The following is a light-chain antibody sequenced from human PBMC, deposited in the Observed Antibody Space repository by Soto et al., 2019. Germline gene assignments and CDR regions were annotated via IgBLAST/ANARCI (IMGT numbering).Light chain of an antibody. J-gene: IGLJ3*02. CDR1: SSDVGGHNY. Sequence: QSALTQPASVSGSPGQSITISCTGTSSDVGGHNYVSWYQQHPGKAPKPMIYDVSNRPSGVSNRFSGYKSGNTASLTISGLQAEDEADYYCSSYTSSFGVFGGGTKVTVL. V-gene: IGLV2-14*01. CDR3: SSYTSSFGV. CDR2: DVS.